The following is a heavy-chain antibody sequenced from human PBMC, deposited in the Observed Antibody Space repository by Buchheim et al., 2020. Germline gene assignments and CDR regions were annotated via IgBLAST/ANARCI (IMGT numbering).Heavy chain of an antibody. J-gene: IGHJ4*02. CDR1: GDSISAYY. CDR2: IYASGTT. Sequence: QVQLQESGPGLVKPSETLSLTCSISGDSISAYYWSWIRQPAGKGLEWIGRIYASGTTSYNPSLKSRVTMSVDTSKNQFSLKVYSVTAADTAVYYCARLAGRGTMIVVGVHDYWGQGTL. V-gene: IGHV4-4*07. CDR3: ARLAGRGTMIVVGVHDY. D-gene: IGHD3-22*01.